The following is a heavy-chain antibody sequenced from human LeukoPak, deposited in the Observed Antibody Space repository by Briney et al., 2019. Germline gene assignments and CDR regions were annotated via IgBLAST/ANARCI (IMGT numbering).Heavy chain of an antibody. V-gene: IGHV3-21*01. D-gene: IGHD3-16*01. CDR3: ARDRQGFMSEWPNWFDP. Sequence: GGSLRLSCTASGFTFSSYNMNWVRQGPGKGLEWVSSISSGSSYIYYADSVQGRFTISRDNAKNSLYLQMSSLTAEDTAVYYCARDRQGFMSEWPNWFDPWGQGALVTVSS. CDR2: ISSGSSYI. J-gene: IGHJ5*02. CDR1: GFTFSSYN.